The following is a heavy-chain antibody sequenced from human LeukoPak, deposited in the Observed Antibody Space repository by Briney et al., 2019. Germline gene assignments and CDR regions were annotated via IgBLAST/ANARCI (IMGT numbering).Heavy chain of an antibody. CDR2: FDPEDGET. J-gene: IGHJ4*02. D-gene: IGHD1-26*01. Sequence: ASVKVSCKVSGYTLTELSMHWVRQAPGKGLEWMGGFDPEDGETIYAQKFQGRVTMTEDTPTDTAYMELSSLRSEDTAVYYCATLSRGGSSRSDYWGQGTLVTVSS. V-gene: IGHV1-24*01. CDR3: ATLSRGGSSRSDY. CDR1: GYTLTELS.